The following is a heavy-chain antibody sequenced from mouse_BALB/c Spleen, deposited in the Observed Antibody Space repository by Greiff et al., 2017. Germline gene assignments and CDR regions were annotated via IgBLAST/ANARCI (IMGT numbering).Heavy chain of an antibody. V-gene: IGHV5-4*02. D-gene: IGHD3-3*01. Sequence: EVQVVESGGGLVKPGGSLKLSCAASGFTFSDYYMYWVSQTPEKRLEWVATISDGGSYTYYPDSVKGRFTISRDNAKNNLYLQMSSLKSEDTAMYYCARDGDMDYWGQGTSVTVSS. CDR1: GFTFSDYY. CDR3: ARDGDMDY. CDR2: ISDGGSYT. J-gene: IGHJ4*01.